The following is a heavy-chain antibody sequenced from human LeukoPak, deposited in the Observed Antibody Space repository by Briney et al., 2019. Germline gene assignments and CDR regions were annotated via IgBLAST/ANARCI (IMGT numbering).Heavy chain of an antibody. J-gene: IGHJ5*02. V-gene: IGHV4-34*01. CDR2: INHSGST. CDR3: ARDVNYYDSSGYPLP. Sequence: PSETLSLTCAVYGGSFSGYYWSWIRQPPGKGLEWIGEINHSGSTNYNPSLKSRVTISVDTSKNQFSLMLSFVTAADTAVYYCARDVNYYDSSGYPLPWGQGTLVTVSS. D-gene: IGHD3-22*01. CDR1: GGSFSGYY.